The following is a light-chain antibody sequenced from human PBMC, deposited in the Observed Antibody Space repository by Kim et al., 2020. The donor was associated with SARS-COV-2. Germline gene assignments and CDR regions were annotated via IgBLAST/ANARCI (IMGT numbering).Light chain of an antibody. J-gene: IGLJ2*01. V-gene: IGLV2-14*03. CDR1: SNDVGGYDY. Sequence: GQSITISCTGTSNDVGGYDYVSWYQQHPGKAPKLIIFDVSNRPSGVSIRFSGSKSGNTASLTISGLQAEDEADYYCNSYTTTTTVVFGGGTQLTVL. CDR2: DVS. CDR3: NSYTTTTTVV.